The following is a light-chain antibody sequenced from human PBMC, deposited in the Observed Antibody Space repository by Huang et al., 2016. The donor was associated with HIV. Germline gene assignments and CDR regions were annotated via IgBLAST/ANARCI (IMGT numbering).Light chain of an antibody. CDR1: RTVSSNY. J-gene: IGKJ4*01. CDR2: GAS. V-gene: IGKV3-20*01. CDR3: QQYGTSAT. Sequence: EIVLTQSPGTLSLSPGERATLSCGASRTVSSNYLAWYQQKPGQAPRLLIYGASSRAPGIPDRFRGSGSGTDFTLTISRLEPEDFAVYYCQQYGTSATFGGGTKVEF.